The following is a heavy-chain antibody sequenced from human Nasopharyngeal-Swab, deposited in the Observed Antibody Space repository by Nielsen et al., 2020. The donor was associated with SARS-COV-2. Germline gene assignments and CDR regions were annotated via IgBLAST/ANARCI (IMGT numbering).Heavy chain of an antibody. CDR3: AKDRGPMMATPDY. Sequence: GESLKISCAASGFTFSSNALSWVRQAPGKGLEWVSVISESGRTYYADSVKGRFTISRDNSKNTLYLQMNSLRAEDTAVYYCAKDRGPMMATPDYWGQGTLVTVSS. J-gene: IGHJ4*02. CDR2: ISESGRT. CDR1: GFTFSSNA. V-gene: IGHV3-23*01. D-gene: IGHD5-24*01.